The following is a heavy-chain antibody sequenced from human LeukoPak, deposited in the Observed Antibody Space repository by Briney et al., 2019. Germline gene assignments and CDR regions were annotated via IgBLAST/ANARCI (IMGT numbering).Heavy chain of an antibody. V-gene: IGHV4-39*07. CDR1: GGSISSSSYY. CDR3: ARGADYYDSSGYDY. CDR2: IYYSGST. D-gene: IGHD3-22*01. Sequence: SETLSLTCTVSGGSISSSSYYWGWIRQPPGKGLEWIGSIYYSGSTYYNPSLKSRVTISVDTSKNQFSLKLSSVTAADTAVYYCARGADYYDSSGYDYWGQGTLVTVSS. J-gene: IGHJ4*02.